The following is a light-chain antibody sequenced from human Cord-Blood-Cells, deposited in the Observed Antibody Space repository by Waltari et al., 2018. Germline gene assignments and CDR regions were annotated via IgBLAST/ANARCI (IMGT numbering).Light chain of an antibody. J-gene: IGKJ2*01. CDR1: QTVLYSSNNKNY. CDR3: QQYYSTPYT. Sequence: DIVMTQSPDSLAVSLGERATINCTSSQTVLYSSNNKNYLAWYQVKPGQPPQLLIYWASTRQSGVPDRFSGSGSGTHFTLTISSLQAEDVAIYYCQQYYSTPYTFGQGTRLDI. CDR2: WAS. V-gene: IGKV4-1*01.